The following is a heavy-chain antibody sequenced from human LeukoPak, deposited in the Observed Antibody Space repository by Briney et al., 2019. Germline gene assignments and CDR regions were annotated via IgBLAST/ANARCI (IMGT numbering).Heavy chain of an antibody. V-gene: IGHV1-18*01. CDR2: INAYNGNT. CDR3: ARDQSVRLLQTSSTYFKHVFAI. J-gene: IGHJ3*02. Sequence: ASVKVSCKTSGYTFTNYGISWVRQAPGLGLEWMGWINAYNGNTNYAQKVQGRVTMTTDTSTSTAHMELRSLRFDDTAVYYCARDQSVRLLQTSSTYFKHVFAIWGQGSMVTVSS. CDR1: GYTFTNYG. D-gene: IGHD6-13*01.